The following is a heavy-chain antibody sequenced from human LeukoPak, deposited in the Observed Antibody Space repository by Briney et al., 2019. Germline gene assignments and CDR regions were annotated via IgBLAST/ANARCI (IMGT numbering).Heavy chain of an antibody. V-gene: IGHV4-34*01. J-gene: IGHJ5*02. CDR2: INHSGST. Sequence: PSETLSLTCALSGGSFSGYYWSWIRQPPGKGLEWIGEINHSGSTNYNPSLKSRVTISVDTSKNQFSLKLSSVTAADTAVYYCARVFFVSPNWFDPWGQGTLVTVSS. D-gene: IGHD2-21*01. CDR1: GGSFSGYY. CDR3: ARVFFVSPNWFDP.